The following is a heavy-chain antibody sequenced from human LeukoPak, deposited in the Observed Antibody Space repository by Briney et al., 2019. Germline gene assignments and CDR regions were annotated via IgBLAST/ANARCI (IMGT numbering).Heavy chain of an antibody. CDR2: ISGSGGST. V-gene: IGHV3-23*01. CDR1: GFTFSSYA. J-gene: IGHJ4*02. CDR3: ARGLEWLLPDQYYFDY. D-gene: IGHD3-3*01. Sequence: GGSLRLSCAASGFTFSSYAMRWVRQAPGKGLEWVSGISGSGGSTYYADSVKGRFTISRDNSKNTLYLQMNSLRAEDTAVYYCARGLEWLLPDQYYFDYWGQGTLVTVSS.